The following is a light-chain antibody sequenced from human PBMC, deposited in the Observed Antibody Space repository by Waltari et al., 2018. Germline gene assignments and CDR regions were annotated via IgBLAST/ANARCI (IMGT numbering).Light chain of an antibody. CDR3: QQYNRWPPVT. CDR2: GAS. V-gene: IGKV3-15*01. Sequence: EVVMTQSPATLSVSPGERATFSCRASQSIYDNLAWYQQKPGQSPRLLIYGASTRATGIPSRFSGSGSGTDFTLTISSLQSEDSAVYFCQQYNRWPPVTFGGGTKVEIK. CDR1: QSIYDN. J-gene: IGKJ4*01.